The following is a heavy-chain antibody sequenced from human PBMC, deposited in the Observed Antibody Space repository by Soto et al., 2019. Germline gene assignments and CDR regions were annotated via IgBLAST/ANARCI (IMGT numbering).Heavy chain of an antibody. V-gene: IGHV1-2*02. Sequence: QVRLVQSGAEVKKPGASVKVSCQASGYNLIDYYINWVRQAPGQGLEWLGWINPNGGGTRNPQKLQGGVTMTRDTSINTAYMEMTRLRSDATAVYYCARGRGGGGNYGFFDSWGQGTLVTVSS. D-gene: IGHD3-10*01. CDR2: INPNGGGT. J-gene: IGHJ4*02. CDR1: GYNLIDYY. CDR3: ARGRGGGGNYGFFDS.